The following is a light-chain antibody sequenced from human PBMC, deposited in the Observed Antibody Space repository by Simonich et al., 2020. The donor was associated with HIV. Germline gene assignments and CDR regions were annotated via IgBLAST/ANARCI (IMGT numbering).Light chain of an antibody. J-gene: IGLJ2*01. V-gene: IGLV6-57*03. Sequence: NFMLTQPHSVSESPGKTVTISCTRTSGSIASNYVQWSQQRPGSAPTTWVYEDNQRPSGVPDRFSGSIDSSSNSASLTISGLKSEDEADYYCQSYDSSNQIFGGGTKLTVL. CDR2: EDN. CDR3: QSYDSSNQI. CDR1: SGSIASNY.